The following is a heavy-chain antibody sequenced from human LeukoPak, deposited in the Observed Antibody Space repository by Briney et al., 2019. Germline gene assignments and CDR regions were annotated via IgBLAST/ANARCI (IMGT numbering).Heavy chain of an antibody. CDR3: AREGIGSGSYLSWFDP. V-gene: IGHV4-30-4*01. Sequence: SETLSLTCTVSGGSISSGDYYWSWIRQPPGKGLEWIGYIYYSGSTYYNPSLKSRVTISVDTSKNQFSLKLSSVTAADTAVYYCAREGIGSGSYLSWFDPWGQGTLVTASS. J-gene: IGHJ5*02. CDR2: IYYSGST. D-gene: IGHD3-10*01. CDR1: GGSISSGDYY.